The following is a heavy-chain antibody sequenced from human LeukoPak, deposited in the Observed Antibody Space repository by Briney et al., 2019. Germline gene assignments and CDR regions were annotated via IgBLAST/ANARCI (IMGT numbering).Heavy chain of an antibody. V-gene: IGHV3-48*01. Sequence: GGSLRLSCAASGFIFSSYSMNWVRQAPGKGLEWVSYISSRSRTIYYADSVKGRFTISRDDAKNSLYLQMNSLRAEDTAVYYCARDPYYDSSGYYSDDYWGQGTLVTVSS. D-gene: IGHD3-22*01. CDR2: ISSRSRTI. J-gene: IGHJ4*02. CDR3: ARDPYYDSSGYYSDDY. CDR1: GFIFSSYS.